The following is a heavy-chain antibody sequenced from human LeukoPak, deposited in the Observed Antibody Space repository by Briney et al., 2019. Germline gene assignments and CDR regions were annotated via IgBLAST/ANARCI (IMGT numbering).Heavy chain of an antibody. CDR3: ARAEVQSSGYHF. D-gene: IGHD6-19*01. CDR1: GYTFTGYY. CDR2: MNPISGGT. V-gene: IGHV1-2*02. Sequence: ASVTVSCKASGYTFTGYYMHWVRQAPGQGLDWMGWMNPISGGTNYAQKFQGRVTMTRDRSTNTAYLELTSLRSDDTAVYYCARAEVQSSGYHFWGQGTLVTVSS. J-gene: IGHJ4*02.